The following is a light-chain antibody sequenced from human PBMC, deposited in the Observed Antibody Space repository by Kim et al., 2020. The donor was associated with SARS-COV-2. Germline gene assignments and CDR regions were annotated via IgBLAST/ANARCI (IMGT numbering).Light chain of an antibody. J-gene: IGKJ2*01. V-gene: IGKV3-20*01. CDR1: QRVSSRY. Sequence: VLTQSPGTLSLSPGERATLSCRASQRVSSRYVAWYQQKPGQAPRLLIYGVSSRAKGIPDRFSGSGSGTDFTLTVSRLEPEDFGVYYSQQYGSSPYTFGQGTKLEI. CDR2: GVS. CDR3: QQYGSSPYT.